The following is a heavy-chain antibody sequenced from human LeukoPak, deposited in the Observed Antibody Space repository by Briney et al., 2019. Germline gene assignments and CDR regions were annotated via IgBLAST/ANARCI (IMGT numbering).Heavy chain of an antibody. V-gene: IGHV3-30*18. CDR3: AKGEALDY. CDR2: ISYDGSNK. J-gene: IGHJ4*02. D-gene: IGHD1-26*01. CDR1: GFTFSSYG. Sequence: GGSLRLSCAASGFTFSSYGMHWVRQAPGKGQEWVAVISYDGSNKYYADSVKGRFTISRDNSKNTLYLQMNSLRAEDTAVYYCAKGEALDYWGQGTLVTVSS.